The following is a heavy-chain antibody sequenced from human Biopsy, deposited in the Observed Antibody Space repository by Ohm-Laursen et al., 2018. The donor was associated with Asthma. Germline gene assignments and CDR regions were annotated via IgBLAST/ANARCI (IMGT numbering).Heavy chain of an antibody. CDR2: INFVFGTT. CDR1: GGTFNTYV. Sequence: VKISCNSLGGTFNTYVIGWVRQAPGQGLEWMGGINFVFGTTTYPQKFQDRVTITADDSTSTVYMELSSLRSEDTAVYYCAREAGSCISRTCYSLDFWGQGTLVTVSS. V-gene: IGHV1-69*13. J-gene: IGHJ4*02. CDR3: AREAGSCISRTCYSLDF. D-gene: IGHD2-2*01.